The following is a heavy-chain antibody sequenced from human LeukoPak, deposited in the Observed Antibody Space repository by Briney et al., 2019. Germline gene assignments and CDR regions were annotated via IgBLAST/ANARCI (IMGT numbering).Heavy chain of an antibody. V-gene: IGHV3-7*04. Sequence: GGSLRLSCAASEFTFNRYWMSWVRRAPGKGLEWLANIKHDGSEAHYVDSVKGRFTISRDNAKNSLSLQMNSLHVDDTGVYFCTRDALFGAGRTHLDFWSQGTLVSVSS. CDR1: EFTFNRYW. D-gene: IGHD3-16*01. J-gene: IGHJ4*02. CDR3: TRDALFGAGRTHLDF. CDR2: IKHDGSEA.